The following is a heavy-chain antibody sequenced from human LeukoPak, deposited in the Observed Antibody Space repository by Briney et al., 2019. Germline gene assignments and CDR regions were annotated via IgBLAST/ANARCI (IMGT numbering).Heavy chain of an antibody. CDR1: GFTLSSYN. CDR2: ISSSSNYI. V-gene: IGHV3-21*01. Sequence: TTGGSLRLSCAASGFTLSSYNMNWVRQAPGKGLEWVSFISSSSNYIYYADSVKGRFTISRDNAKNSLYLQMNSLRAEDTAVYYCARVQLGWGFGELVVWNYYYGMDVWGQGTTVTVSS. D-gene: IGHD3-10*01. J-gene: IGHJ6*02. CDR3: ARVQLGWGFGELVVWNYYYGMDV.